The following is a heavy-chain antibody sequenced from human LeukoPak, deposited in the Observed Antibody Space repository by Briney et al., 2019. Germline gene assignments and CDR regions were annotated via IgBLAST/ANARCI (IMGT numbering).Heavy chain of an antibody. Sequence: PSETLSLTCTVSGGSISSYYWSWIRQPPGKGLEWIGYIYYSVSTNYNPSLKSRVTISVDTSKNQFSLKLSSVTAADTAVYYCARFIAAGSERYFDYWGQGTLVTVSS. CDR1: GGSISSYY. V-gene: IGHV4-59*01. J-gene: IGHJ4*02. D-gene: IGHD6-13*01. CDR3: ARFIAAGSERYFDY. CDR2: IYYSVST.